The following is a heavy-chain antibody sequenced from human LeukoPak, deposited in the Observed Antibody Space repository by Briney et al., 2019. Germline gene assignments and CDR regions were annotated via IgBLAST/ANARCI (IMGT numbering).Heavy chain of an antibody. CDR2: INHRGST. D-gene: IGHD5-18*01. J-gene: IGHJ5*02. CDR1: GGSFSGYY. V-gene: IGHV4-34*01. Sequence: PSETLSLTCAVYGGSFSGYYWSWIRQPPGKGLEWIGEINHRGSTNYNPSLKSRVTISVDTSKNQFSLKLSSVTAADTAVYYCARRDYGYMMSWGQGTLVTVSS. CDR3: ARRDYGYMMS.